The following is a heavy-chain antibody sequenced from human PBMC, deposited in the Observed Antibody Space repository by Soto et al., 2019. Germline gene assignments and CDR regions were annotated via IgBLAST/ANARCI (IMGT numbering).Heavy chain of an antibody. CDR3: AKGPTSVTTRGFDP. D-gene: IGHD4-17*01. CDR2: ISGSGGAT. J-gene: IGHJ5*02. V-gene: IGHV3-23*01. CDR1: GFTFSSYA. Sequence: EVQLLESGGGLVQPGGSLRLSCAASGFTFSSYAMSWVRQPPGKGLEWVSVISGSGGATHYADSVKGRFTISRDNSKNPPYAPMNSLRVENTAVNYCAKGPTSVTTRGFDPWGQGTLVTVSS.